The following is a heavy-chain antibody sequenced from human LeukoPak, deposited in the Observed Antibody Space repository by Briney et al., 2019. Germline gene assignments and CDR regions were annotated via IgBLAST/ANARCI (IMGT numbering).Heavy chain of an antibody. D-gene: IGHD2-2*01. V-gene: IGHV1-2*02. CDR2: INPNSGGT. CDR3: ARPPLYSDCSSTSCYLPDY. CDR1: GYTFTGYY. J-gene: IGHJ4*02. Sequence: ASVKVSCKASGYTFTGYYMHWVRQAPGQGLEGMGWINPNSGGTNYAQKFQGRGTMTTETSISTANMELSRLRSDDTAVYYCARPPLYSDCSSTSCYLPDYWGQGTLVTVSS.